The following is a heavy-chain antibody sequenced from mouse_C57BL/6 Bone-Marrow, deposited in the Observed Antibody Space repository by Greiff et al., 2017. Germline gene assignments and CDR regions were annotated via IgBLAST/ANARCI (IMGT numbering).Heavy chain of an antibody. V-gene: IGHV1-81*01. CDR2: IYPRSGNT. D-gene: IGHD1-1*01. Sequence: QVHVKQSGAELARPGASVKLSCKASGYTFTSYGISWVKQRTGQGLEWIGEIYPRSGNTYYNEKFKGKATLTADKSSSTAYMELRSLTSEDAAVYFGALFITTVNGYFDVWGTGTTVTVSS. J-gene: IGHJ1*03. CDR3: ALFITTVNGYFDV. CDR1: GYTFTSYG.